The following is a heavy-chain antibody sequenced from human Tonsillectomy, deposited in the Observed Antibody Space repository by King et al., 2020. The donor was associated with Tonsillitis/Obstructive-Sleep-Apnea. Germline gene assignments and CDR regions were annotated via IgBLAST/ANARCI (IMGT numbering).Heavy chain of an antibody. J-gene: IGHJ4*02. CDR2: INPSDGIT. V-gene: IGHV1-46*01. CDR3: ARDDVIGRYFDY. Sequence: QLVHSGAEVKKPGASVKLSCKASGYTFTRYYIHWVRQAPGQGLEWMGIINPSDGITTYAQKFQGRLTVTRDTSTSTVYMGLSRLKSEDTAVYYCARDDVIGRYFDYWGQGTLVTVSS. CDR1: GYTFTRYY. D-gene: IGHD3-16*02.